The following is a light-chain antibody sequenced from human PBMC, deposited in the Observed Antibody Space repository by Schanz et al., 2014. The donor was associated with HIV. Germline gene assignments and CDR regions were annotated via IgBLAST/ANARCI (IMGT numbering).Light chain of an antibody. CDR2: KAS. V-gene: IGKV1-5*03. J-gene: IGKJ2*01. CDR1: QSISTW. CDR3: QQYNSYPYT. Sequence: DIQLTQSPSTLSASVGDRVTITCRASQSISTWLAWYQQIPGKAPKLLIYKASSLESGVPSRFSGSGSGTEFTLTISSLQPDDFATYYCQQYNSYPYTFGQGTKLEIK.